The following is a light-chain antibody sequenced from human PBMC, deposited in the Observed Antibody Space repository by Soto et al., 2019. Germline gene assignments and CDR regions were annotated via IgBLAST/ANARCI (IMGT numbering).Light chain of an antibody. CDR1: ETLSSNS. CDR3: QQYESLPIT. V-gene: IGKV3-20*01. Sequence: EIVLTQSPGTLSLSPGDRATLSCRASETLSSNSLAWYQQRPGQTPRVLVYGASNRATGIPDNFSSSGSGTDFTLTISRLEPEDFAVYYCQQYESLPITFGGGTKVDI. CDR2: GAS. J-gene: IGKJ4*01.